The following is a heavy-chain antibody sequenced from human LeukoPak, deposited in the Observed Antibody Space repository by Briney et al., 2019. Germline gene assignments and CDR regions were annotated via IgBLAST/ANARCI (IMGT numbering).Heavy chain of an antibody. V-gene: IGHV3-15*01. J-gene: IGHJ4*02. D-gene: IGHD2-2*01. CDR3: TTNEPDCSSINCYDSGGDFDY. CDR2: IKRNTDSGTT. CDR1: GFTFSSYA. Sequence: KTGGSLRLSCAASGFTFSSYAMSWVRQAPGKGLEWVGRIKRNTDSGTTDYAAPVKGRFTISRDDSKNTLYLQMNSLKTEDTGIYYCTTNEPDCSSINCYDSGGDFDYWGQGTLVTVSS.